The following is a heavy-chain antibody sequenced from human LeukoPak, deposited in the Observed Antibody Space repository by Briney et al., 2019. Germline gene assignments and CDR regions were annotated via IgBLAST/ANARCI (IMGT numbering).Heavy chain of an antibody. D-gene: IGHD3-22*01. CDR1: GLTFGRAW. CDR3: STIFPYDSNVD. V-gene: IGHV3-15*07. CDR2: IRSKSDGGTT. Sequence: SGGSLRLSCAASGLTFGRAWMNWVRQAPGKGLEWVGRIRSKSDGGTTDYAAPVKGRFTISRDDSKNTLYMQMNSLQTEDTAVYYCSTIFPYDSNVDWGQGTLVTVSS. J-gene: IGHJ4*02.